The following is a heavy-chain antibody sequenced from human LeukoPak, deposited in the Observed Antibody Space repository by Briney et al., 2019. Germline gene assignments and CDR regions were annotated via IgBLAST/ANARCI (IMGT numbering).Heavy chain of an antibody. V-gene: IGHV3-7*05. CDR1: GFTFRGHW. D-gene: IGHD3-3*01. CDR3: ARDGVAPGIYFDY. J-gene: IGHJ4*02. Sequence: GGSLRLSCVASGFTFRGHWMSWVRQAPGKGLEWVANIKPDGSDEYYVDYVKGRFTISRDNAKNSLYLQMNSLRAEDTAVYYCARDGVAPGIYFDYWGQGTLVTVSS. CDR2: IKPDGSDE.